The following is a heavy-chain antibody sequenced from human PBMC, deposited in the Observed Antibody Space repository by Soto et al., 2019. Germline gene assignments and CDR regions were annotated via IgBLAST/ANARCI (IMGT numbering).Heavy chain of an antibody. Sequence: QVQLQESGPGLVKPSETLSLTCTVSGGSISNHYWSWIRQPPGKGLEWIGYIYYNGSTNYNPPLKSRVTMSVDRSKNQIPLKLSSVTAADTAVYYCTRANWYSEYWGQGTLVTVSS. D-gene: IGHD7-27*01. CDR1: GGSISNHY. CDR3: TRANWYSEY. J-gene: IGHJ4*02. CDR2: IYYNGST. V-gene: IGHV4-59*11.